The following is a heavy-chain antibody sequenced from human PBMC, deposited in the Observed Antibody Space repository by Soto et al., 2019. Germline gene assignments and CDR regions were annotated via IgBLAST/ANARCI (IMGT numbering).Heavy chain of an antibody. J-gene: IGHJ5*02. V-gene: IGHV6-1*01. CDR3: ARDNGVVGATVNWFDP. D-gene: IGHD1-26*01. Sequence: PSQTLSLTCANSGDSVSSNSAAWNWIRQSPSRGLEWLGRTYYRSKWYNDYAVSVKSRITINPDTSKNQFSLQLNSVTPEDTAVYYCARDNGVVGATVNWFDPWGQGTLVTVSS. CDR2: TYYRSKWYN. CDR1: GDSVSSNSAA.